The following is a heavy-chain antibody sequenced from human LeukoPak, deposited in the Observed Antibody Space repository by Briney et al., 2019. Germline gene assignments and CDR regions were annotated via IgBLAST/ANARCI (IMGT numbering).Heavy chain of an antibody. Sequence: PGGSLRLSCAASGFTFSDYYMSWIRQAPGTGLGWVSYISSSGNTIYYAGSVKGRFTISRDNAKNSLFLQMNSLRAEDTAVYYCARDSTDSSSSLGWDYWGQGTLVTVSS. CDR1: GFTFSDYY. J-gene: IGHJ4*02. D-gene: IGHD6-6*01. CDR2: ISSSGNTI. CDR3: ARDSTDSSSSLGWDY. V-gene: IGHV3-11*01.